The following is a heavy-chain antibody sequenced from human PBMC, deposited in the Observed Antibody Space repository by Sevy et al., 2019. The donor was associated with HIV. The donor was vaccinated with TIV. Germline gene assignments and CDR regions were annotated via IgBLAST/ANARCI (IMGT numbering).Heavy chain of an antibody. CDR3: ATTKDYYDSSGYPFDY. CDR1: GYTLTEFS. CDR2: FDPEDGET. D-gene: IGHD3-22*01. V-gene: IGHV1-24*01. Sequence: ASVKVSCKVSGYTLTEFSMHWVRQAPGKGLEWMGTFDPEDGETIYAQKFRGRVTMTEDTSTDTASMELSSLRSEDTAVYYCATTKDYYDSSGYPFDYWGQGTLVTVSS. J-gene: IGHJ4*02.